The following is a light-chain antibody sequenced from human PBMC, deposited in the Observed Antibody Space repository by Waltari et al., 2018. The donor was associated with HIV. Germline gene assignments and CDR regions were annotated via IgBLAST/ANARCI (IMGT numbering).Light chain of an antibody. J-gene: IGLJ1*01. V-gene: IGLV2-8*01. CDR1: SSDVGGYNY. CDR3: SSYAGSAYV. CDR2: EVS. Sequence: QSALTQPPSASGSPGQSVTISCTGTSSDVGGYNYVSWYQQHPGKAPKRMIYEVSKRPSGVPDRFSGSKSGNTASLTVSGLQAEDEADYYCSSYAGSAYVFGTGTKVTVL.